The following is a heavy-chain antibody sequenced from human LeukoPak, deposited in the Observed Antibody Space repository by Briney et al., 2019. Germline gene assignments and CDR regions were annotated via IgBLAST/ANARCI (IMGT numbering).Heavy chain of an antibody. CDR2: ISWNSGSI. J-gene: IGHJ3*02. V-gene: IGHV3-9*01. D-gene: IGHD3-22*01. CDR3: AKDVHGNCYDSKGAFDI. CDR1: GFTFDDYA. Sequence: GGSLRLSCAASGFTFDDYAMHWVRQAPGKGLEWVSGISWNSGSIGYADSVKGRFTISRDNAKNSLYLQMNSLRAEDTALYYCAKDVHGNCYDSKGAFDIWGQGTMVTVSS.